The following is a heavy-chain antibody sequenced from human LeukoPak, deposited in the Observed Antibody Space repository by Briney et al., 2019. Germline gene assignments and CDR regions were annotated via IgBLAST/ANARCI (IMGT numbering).Heavy chain of an antibody. Sequence: SETLSLTCAVYGGSFSGYYWSWIRQPPGKGLEWIGEINHSGSTNYNPSLKSRVTISADTSKNQFSLKLSSVTAADTAVYYCARSAVVKWFDPWGQGTLVTVSS. V-gene: IGHV4-34*01. CDR2: INHSGST. J-gene: IGHJ5*02. CDR3: ARSAVVKWFDP. D-gene: IGHD2-21*01. CDR1: GGSFSGYY.